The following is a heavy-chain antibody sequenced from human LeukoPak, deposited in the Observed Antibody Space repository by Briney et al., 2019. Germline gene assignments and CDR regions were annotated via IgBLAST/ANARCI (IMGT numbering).Heavy chain of an antibody. D-gene: IGHD4-17*01. CDR1: GFIFSTYV. V-gene: IGHV3-30*04. CDR2: ISHDGRDK. J-gene: IGHJ4*02. CDR3: ARDNYGDYFLDY. Sequence: GRSLRLSCAASGFIFSTYVMHWVRQPPGKGLEWVAAISHDGRDKYSADSVKGRFTISRDNSKYTLYLQMNSLRAEDTAVYFCARDNYGDYFLDYWGQGTLVTVSS.